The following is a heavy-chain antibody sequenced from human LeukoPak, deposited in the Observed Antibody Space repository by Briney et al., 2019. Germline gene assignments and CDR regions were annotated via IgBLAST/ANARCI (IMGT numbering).Heavy chain of an antibody. CDR2: ISGSGDST. Sequence: GGSLRLSCAASGFTFSNFAMSWVRQAPGKGLKWVSLISGSGDSTYYADSVKGRFTISRDNSKNTLYLQMNSLRAEDTAEYYCAKEVSSPHAFDIWGQGTMVTVSS. V-gene: IGHV3-23*01. J-gene: IGHJ3*02. CDR3: AKEVSSPHAFDI. CDR1: GFTFSNFA.